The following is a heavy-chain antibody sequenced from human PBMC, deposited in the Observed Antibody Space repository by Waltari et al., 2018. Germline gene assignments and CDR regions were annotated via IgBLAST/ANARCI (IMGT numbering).Heavy chain of an antibody. V-gene: IGHV4-39*07. J-gene: IGHJ4*02. CDR3: ARVGFYGDYGGLGY. CDR1: GGSISSSSYY. CDR2: IYYSGST. D-gene: IGHD4-17*01. Sequence: QLQLQESGPGLVKPSETLSLTCTVSGGSISSSSYYWGWIRQPPGKRLEWIGSIYYSGSTYYNPSLKSRVTISVDTSKNQFSLKLSSVTAADTAVYYCARVGFYGDYGGLGYWGQGTLVTVSS.